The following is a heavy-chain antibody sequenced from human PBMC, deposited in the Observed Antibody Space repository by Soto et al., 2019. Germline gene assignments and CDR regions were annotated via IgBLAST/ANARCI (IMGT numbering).Heavy chain of an antibody. D-gene: IGHD3-22*01. V-gene: IGHV1-69*01. CDR1: GGTFSSYA. CDR2: ISPIFGTA. CDR3: GRTEDYDDSSGYYT. Sequence: QVQLVQSGAEVKKPGSSVKVSCKASGGTFSSYAISWVRQAPGQGLEWMGGISPIFGTANYAQKFQGRVTITADESTRTADRELSSLRAEDTAVYYCGRTEDYDDSSGYYTWGQGALVTVSS. J-gene: IGHJ5*02.